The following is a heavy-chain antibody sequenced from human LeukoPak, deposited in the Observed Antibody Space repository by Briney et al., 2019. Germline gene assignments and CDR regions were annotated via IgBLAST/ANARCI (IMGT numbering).Heavy chain of an antibody. CDR2: INQDGSQK. CDR3: ARTSLPRYDYDRGGNY. CDR1: GFTFRSYW. Sequence: GGSLRLSCAASGFTFRSYWMTWVRQAPGKGLEWVGHINQDGSQKYYADPVKGRFTISRDNAKNSLYLQMNSLSGEDRAVYYCARTSLPRYDYDRGGNYWGQGALVTVSS. V-gene: IGHV3-7*01. J-gene: IGHJ4*02. D-gene: IGHD3-22*01.